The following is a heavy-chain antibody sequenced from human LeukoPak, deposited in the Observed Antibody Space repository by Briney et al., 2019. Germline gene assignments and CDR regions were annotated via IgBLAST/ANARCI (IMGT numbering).Heavy chain of an antibody. V-gene: IGHV3-48*01. D-gene: IGHD3-22*01. Sequence: PGGSLRLSCAASGFTFSTYSMTWVRQAPGKGLEWVSYISTSTRTIYYADSVKGRFTIPRDNAKNSLYLQMNSLRAEDTAVYYCAGGLIESTLVAFDIWGQGTMVTVSS. J-gene: IGHJ3*02. CDR1: GFTFSTYS. CDR3: AGGLIESTLVAFDI. CDR2: ISTSTRTI.